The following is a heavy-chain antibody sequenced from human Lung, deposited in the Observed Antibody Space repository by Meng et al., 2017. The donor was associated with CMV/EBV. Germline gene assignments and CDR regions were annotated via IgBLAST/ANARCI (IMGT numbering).Heavy chain of an antibody. J-gene: IGHJ4*02. Sequence: QDQMVESGGEEKKPGASVKVSCKAAGYTFTNYGITWVRQAPGQGLEWMGWINAYNGDTNYAQTLQGRVTMTTDTSTSTAYVELRSLRSDDTAVYYCARVEVGITSGDYWGQGTLVTVSS. CDR3: ARVEVGITSGDY. V-gene: IGHV1-18*01. CDR2: INAYNGDT. D-gene: IGHD1-26*01. CDR1: GYTFTNYG.